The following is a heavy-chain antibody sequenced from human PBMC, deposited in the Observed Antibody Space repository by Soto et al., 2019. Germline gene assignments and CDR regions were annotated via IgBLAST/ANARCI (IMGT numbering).Heavy chain of an antibody. CDR2: ISYDGSNK. J-gene: IGHJ4*02. V-gene: IGHV3-30-3*01. CDR3: ARDWYCSSTRSQRNDY. Sequence: GGSLRLSCAASGFTFSSYAMHWVRQAPGKGLEWVAVISYDGSNKYYADSVKGRLTISRDNSKNTLYLQMNSLRAEDTAVYYCARDWYCSSTRSQRNDYWGQGNLLTLSS. D-gene: IGHD2-2*01. CDR1: GFTFSSYA.